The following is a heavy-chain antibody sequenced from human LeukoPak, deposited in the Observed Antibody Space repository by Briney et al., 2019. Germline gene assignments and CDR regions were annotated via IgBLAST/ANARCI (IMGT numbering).Heavy chain of an antibody. CDR1: GGSFSGYY. CDR3: ARVSTYYYGSGTLGY. D-gene: IGHD3-10*01. V-gene: IGHV4-34*01. J-gene: IGHJ4*02. CDR2: INHSGST. Sequence: SETLSLTCAVYGGSFSGYYWSWIRQPPGNGLEWIGEINHSGSTNYNPSLKSRVTISVDTSKNQFSLKLSSVTAADTAVYYCARVSTYYYGSGTLGYWGQGTLVTVSS.